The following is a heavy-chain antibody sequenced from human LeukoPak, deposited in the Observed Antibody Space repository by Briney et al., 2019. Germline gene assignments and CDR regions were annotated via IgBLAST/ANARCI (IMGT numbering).Heavy chain of an antibody. CDR2: ISYDGSNK. CDR1: GFTFSSYG. D-gene: IGHD3-3*01. Sequence: GRSLRLSCAASGFTFSSYGMHWVRQAPGKGLEWVAVISYDGSNKYYADSVKGRFTISRDNSKNTLYLQMNSLRAEDTAVYYCARDAYVGFWGDYYPGIFGYWGQGTLVTVSS. V-gene: IGHV3-30*03. CDR3: ARDAYVGFWGDYYPGIFGY. J-gene: IGHJ4*02.